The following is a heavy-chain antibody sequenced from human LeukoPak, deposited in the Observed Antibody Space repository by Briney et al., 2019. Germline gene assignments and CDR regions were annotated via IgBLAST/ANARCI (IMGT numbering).Heavy chain of an antibody. CDR1: GGSLSGYY. J-gene: IGHJ3*02. Sequence: SETLSLTCAVYGGSLSGYYWSWIRQPPGKGLEWIGEINHSGSTNYNPSLKSRVTISVDTSKNQFSLKLSSVTAADTAVYYCARGAAWYSSSWYGAFDIWGQGTMVTVSS. CDR3: ARGAAWYSSSWYGAFDI. D-gene: IGHD6-13*01. CDR2: INHSGST. V-gene: IGHV4-34*01.